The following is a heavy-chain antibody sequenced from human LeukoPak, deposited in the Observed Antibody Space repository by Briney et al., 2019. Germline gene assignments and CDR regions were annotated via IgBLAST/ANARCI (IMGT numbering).Heavy chain of an antibody. CDR3: ARRTPYNWFDP. CDR1: GGSISSYY. D-gene: IGHD1-14*01. Sequence: PSETLSLTCTVSGGSISSYYWSWLRQPAGKGLEWIGRIYTSGSTNYNPSLKSRVTISVDTSKNQFSLKLSSVTAADTAVYYCARRTPYNWFDPWGQGTLVTVSS. CDR2: IYTSGST. J-gene: IGHJ5*02. V-gene: IGHV4-4*07.